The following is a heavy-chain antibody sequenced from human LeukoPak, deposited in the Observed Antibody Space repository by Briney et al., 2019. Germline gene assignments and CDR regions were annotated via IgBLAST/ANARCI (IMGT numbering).Heavy chain of an antibody. Sequence: SVKVSCKASGGTFSSYAISWVRQAPGQGLEWMGGIIPIFGTANYAQKFQGRVMITADESTSTAYMELSSLRSEDTAVYYCARDTGAWVGEIDSSDYYYLDYWGQGTLVTVSS. CDR3: ARDTGAWVGEIDSSDYYYLDY. J-gene: IGHJ4*02. CDR1: GGTFSSYA. CDR2: IIPIFGTA. V-gene: IGHV1-69*13. D-gene: IGHD3-22*01.